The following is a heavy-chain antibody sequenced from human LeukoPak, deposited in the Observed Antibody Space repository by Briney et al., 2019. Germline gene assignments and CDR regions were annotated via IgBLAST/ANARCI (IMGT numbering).Heavy chain of an antibody. V-gene: IGHV3-7*03. J-gene: IGHJ6*04. CDR1: GFTFTTYW. D-gene: IGHD3-10*02. Sequence: GSLRLSCAASGFTFTTYWMNWVRQAPGKGLEWVANIKQDGSEKYYVDSVKGRFTISRDNARNSLYLQMNGLRAEDTAVYYCARDVRRGMDVWGKGTTVTVSS. CDR3: ARDVRRGMDV. CDR2: IKQDGSEK.